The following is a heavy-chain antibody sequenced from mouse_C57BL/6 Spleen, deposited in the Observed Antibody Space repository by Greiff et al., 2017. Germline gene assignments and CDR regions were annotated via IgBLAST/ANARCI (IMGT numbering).Heavy chain of an antibody. V-gene: IGHV1-54*01. J-gene: IGHJ3*01. CDR2: INPGSGGT. CDR3: AREYYGSPAWFAY. D-gene: IGHD1-1*01. CDR1: GYAFTNYL. Sequence: VQGVESGAELVRPGTSVKVSCKASGYAFTNYLIEWVKQRPGQGLEWIGVINPGSGGTNYNEKFKGKATLTADKSSSTAYMQLSSLTSEDSSVYFCAREYYGSPAWFAYWGQGTLVTVSA.